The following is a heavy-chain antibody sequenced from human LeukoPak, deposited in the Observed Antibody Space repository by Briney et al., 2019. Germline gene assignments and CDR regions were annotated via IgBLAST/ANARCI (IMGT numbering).Heavy chain of an antibody. Sequence: GGSLRLSCAASGFTVSSNSMSWVRQAPAKGLEWVSVIYSGENTYYADSVKGRITISRDNSKNTVHLQMINLRAEDTAVYFCARERATVTLNYFDYWGQGTLVTVSS. V-gene: IGHV3-66*01. CDR3: ARERATVTLNYFDY. CDR1: GFTVSSNS. J-gene: IGHJ4*02. CDR2: IYSGENT. D-gene: IGHD4-17*01.